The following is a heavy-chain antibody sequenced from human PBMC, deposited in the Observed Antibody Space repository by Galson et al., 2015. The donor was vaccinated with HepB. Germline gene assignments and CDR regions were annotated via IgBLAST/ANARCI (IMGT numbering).Heavy chain of an antibody. Sequence: SVKVSCKASGFTFTSSAVQWVRQARGQRLEWIGWIVVGSGNTNYAQKFQERVTITRDMSTSTAYMELSSLRSEDTAVYYCAACPSSGWYPALCWGQGTLVTVSS. J-gene: IGHJ4*02. CDR3: AACPSSGWYPALC. CDR1: GFTFTSSA. V-gene: IGHV1-58*01. D-gene: IGHD6-19*01. CDR2: IVVGSGNT.